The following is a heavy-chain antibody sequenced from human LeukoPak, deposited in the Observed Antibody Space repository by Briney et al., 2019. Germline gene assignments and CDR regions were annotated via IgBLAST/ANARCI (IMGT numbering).Heavy chain of an antibody. CDR3: ASGSLEMATITGLYY. CDR1: GGTFSSYA. V-gene: IGHV1-69*05. CDR2: IIPIFGTA. Sequence: SVTVSCKASGGTFSSYAISWVRQAPGQGLEWMGGIIPIFGTANYAQKFQGRVMITTDESTSTAYMELSSLRSEDTAVYYCASGSLEMATITGLYYWGQGTLVTVSS. J-gene: IGHJ4*02. D-gene: IGHD5-24*01.